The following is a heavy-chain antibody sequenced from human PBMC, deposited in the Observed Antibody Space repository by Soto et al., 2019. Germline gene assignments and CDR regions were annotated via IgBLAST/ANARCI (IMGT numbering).Heavy chain of an antibody. Sequence: PGESLKISCQVSGYTFTIYWICWVRQMPGKGLEWMGIIYPSDSDTRYSPPFQGQVTISADQSINTAYLQWDSLKASDTAIYYCARPANTVADHFDLWGQGTPVTVSS. V-gene: IGHV5-51*01. CDR3: ARPANTVADHFDL. D-gene: IGHD4-17*01. CDR1: GYTFTIYW. CDR2: IYPSDSDT. J-gene: IGHJ4*02.